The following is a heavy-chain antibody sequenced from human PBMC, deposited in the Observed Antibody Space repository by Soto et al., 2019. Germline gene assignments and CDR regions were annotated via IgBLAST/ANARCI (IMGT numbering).Heavy chain of an antibody. V-gene: IGHV4-4*02. CDR1: GGSISSSNW. D-gene: IGHD3-16*01. J-gene: IGHJ6*02. CDR3: ARGGGFNFGFDYYYGMDV. Sequence: PSETLSLTCAVSGGSISSSNWWSWVRQPPGKGLEWIGEIYHSGSTNYNPSLKSRVTISVDKSKNQFSLKLSSVTAADTAVYYCARGGGFNFGFDYYYGMDVWGQGTTVTVSS. CDR2: IYHSGST.